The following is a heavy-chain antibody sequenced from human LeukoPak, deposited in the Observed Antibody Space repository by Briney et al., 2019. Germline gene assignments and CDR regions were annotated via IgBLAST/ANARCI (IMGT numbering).Heavy chain of an antibody. CDR3: AKRFCSATRCFHFDY. J-gene: IGHJ4*02. V-gene: IGHV3-23*01. CDR1: GLTFAGYD. CDR2: VSASGDNT. Sequence: GGSLRLSCAASGLTFAGYDMSWVRQAPGKGLEWVSTVSASGDNTYYAGSVKGRFTISRDNSKNTLYLQMDSLRAEDTAVYYCAKRFCSATRCFHFDYWGQGTLVTVSS. D-gene: IGHD2-2*01.